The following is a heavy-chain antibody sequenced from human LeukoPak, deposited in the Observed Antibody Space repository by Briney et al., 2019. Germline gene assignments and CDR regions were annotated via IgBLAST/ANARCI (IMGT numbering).Heavy chain of an antibody. CDR3: AKIAVRGVIINYFDY. V-gene: IGHV3-23*01. D-gene: IGHD3-10*01. J-gene: IGHJ4*02. Sequence: GGSLRLSCAASGFTFGSYAMSWVRQAPGKGLEWVSAISGSGGSTYYADSVKGRFTISRDNSKNTLYLRVNSLRAEDTAVYYCAKIAVRGVIINYFDYWDQGTLVTVSS. CDR1: GFTFGSYA. CDR2: ISGSGGST.